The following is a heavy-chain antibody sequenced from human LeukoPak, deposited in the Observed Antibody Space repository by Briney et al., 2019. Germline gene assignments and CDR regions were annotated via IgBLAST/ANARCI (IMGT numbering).Heavy chain of an antibody. D-gene: IGHD2-2*01. CDR2: IYISGST. V-gene: IGHV4-4*07. CDR1: GGSISSYY. J-gene: IGHJ4*02. Sequence: PSETLSLTCAVSGGSISSYYWNWIRQPAGKGLEWIGRIYISGSTNYNPSLKSRVTMSVDTSKNQFSLKLSSVTAADTAVYYCARAPIQYQLPIRYYFDYWGQGTLVTVSS. CDR3: ARAPIQYQLPIRYYFDY.